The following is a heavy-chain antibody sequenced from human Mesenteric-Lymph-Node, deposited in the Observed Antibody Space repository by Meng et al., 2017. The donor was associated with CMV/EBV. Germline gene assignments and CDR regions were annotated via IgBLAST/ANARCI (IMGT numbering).Heavy chain of an antibody. CDR3: ARGAGDYSKYYYYGMDV. Sequence: KVSCKGSGYSFTESWIAWVRQMPGKGLEWMGVTYPDDSETRYSPSFQGQVTISADKSINTAYLQWNNLKASDTAMYYCARGAGDYSKYYYYGMDVWGQGTAVTVSS. D-gene: IGHD4-11*01. V-gene: IGHV5-51*01. J-gene: IGHJ6*02. CDR1: GYSFTESW. CDR2: TYPDDSET.